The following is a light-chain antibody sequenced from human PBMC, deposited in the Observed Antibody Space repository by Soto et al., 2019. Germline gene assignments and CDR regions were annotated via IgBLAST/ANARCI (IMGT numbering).Light chain of an antibody. CDR1: QSFNSIY. V-gene: IGKV3-20*01. Sequence: EIVLTQSPGTLSLSPVERATLSCRASQSFNSIYLAWYQQKPGQAPRLLIYGASSRATGIPDRFSGSGSGTDFTLKISRLEPEDFAVYYCHQYDSWTFGQGTKVDIK. CDR2: GAS. J-gene: IGKJ1*01. CDR3: HQYDSWT.